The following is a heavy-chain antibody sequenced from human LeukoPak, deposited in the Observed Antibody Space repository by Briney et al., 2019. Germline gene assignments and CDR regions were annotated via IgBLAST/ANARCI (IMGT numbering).Heavy chain of an antibody. CDR1: GFTFSSSW. Sequence: PGGSLRLSCAASGFTFSSSWMTWVRQAPGKGLEWVSAISGSGGSTYYADSVKGRFTISRDNSKNTLYLQMNSLRAEDTAVYYCAKDAPDYYDSSGYYLSDWFDPWGQGTLVTVSS. V-gene: IGHV3-23*01. CDR3: AKDAPDYYDSSGYYLSDWFDP. D-gene: IGHD3-22*01. J-gene: IGHJ5*02. CDR2: ISGSGGST.